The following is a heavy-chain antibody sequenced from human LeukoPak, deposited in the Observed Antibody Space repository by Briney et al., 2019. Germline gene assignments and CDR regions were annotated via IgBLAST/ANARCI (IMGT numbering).Heavy chain of an antibody. Sequence: ASVKVSCKASGYTFTGYYMHWVRQAPGQGLEWMGWINPSSGGTNYAQKFQGRVTMTRDTSISTAYMELSRLRSDDTAVYYCARLWFGELLTVDYWGQGTLVTVSS. CDR3: ARLWFGELLTVDY. V-gene: IGHV1-2*02. J-gene: IGHJ4*02. CDR1: GYTFTGYY. D-gene: IGHD3-10*01. CDR2: INPSSGGT.